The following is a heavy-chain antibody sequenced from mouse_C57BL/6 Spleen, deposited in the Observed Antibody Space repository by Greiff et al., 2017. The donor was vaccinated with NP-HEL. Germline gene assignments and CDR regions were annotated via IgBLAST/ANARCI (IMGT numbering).Heavy chain of an antibody. D-gene: IGHD2-2*01. CDR2: IDPANGNT. J-gene: IGHJ4*01. CDR1: GFNIKNTY. CDR3: ARLYGYDRRYYYAMYY. Sequence: EVQLQQSVAELVRPGASVKLSCTASGFNIKNTYMHWVKQRPEQGLEWIGRIDPANGNTKYAPKFQGKATITADTSSNTAYLQLSSLISEATAIYSCARLYGYDRRYYYAMYYWGQGTSVTVSS. V-gene: IGHV14-3*01.